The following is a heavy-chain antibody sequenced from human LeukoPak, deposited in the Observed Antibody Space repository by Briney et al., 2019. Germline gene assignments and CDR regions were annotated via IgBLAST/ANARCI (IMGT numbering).Heavy chain of an antibody. J-gene: IGHJ4*02. D-gene: IGHD6-13*01. CDR3: AAAAGKGGGYFDY. Sequence: SETLSLTCTVSGGSISSGGYYWSWIRQPPGKGLEWIGYIYHSGSTYYNPSLKSRVTISVDRSKNQFSLKLSSVTAADTAVYYCAAAAGKGGGYFDYWGQGTLVTVSS. V-gene: IGHV4-30-2*01. CDR1: GGSISSGGYY. CDR2: IYHSGST.